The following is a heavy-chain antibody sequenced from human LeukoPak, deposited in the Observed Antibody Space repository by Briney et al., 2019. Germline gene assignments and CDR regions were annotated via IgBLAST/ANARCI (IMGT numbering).Heavy chain of an antibody. CDR1: GYTFTGYY. V-gene: IGHV1-2*02. CDR3: ARSEQQLVYYYMDV. J-gene: IGHJ6*03. Sequence: ASVKVSCKASGYTFTGYYMHWVRQAPGQGLEWMGWINPNSGGTNYAQEFQGRVTMTRDTSISTAYMELSRLRSDDTAVYYCARSEQQLVYYYMDVWGKGTTVTVSS. CDR2: INPNSGGT. D-gene: IGHD6-13*01.